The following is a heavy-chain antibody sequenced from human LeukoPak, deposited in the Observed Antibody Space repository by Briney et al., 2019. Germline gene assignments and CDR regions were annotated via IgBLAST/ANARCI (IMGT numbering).Heavy chain of an antibody. D-gene: IGHD5-12*01. CDR2: ISAYNGNT. CDR3: ARERSSGYDYRRHDAFDI. Sequence: GASVKVSCKASGYTFTSYGISWVRQAPGQGLEWMGWISAYNGNTNYAQKLQGRATMTTDTSTSTAYMELRSLRSDDTAVYYCARERSSGYDYRRHDAFDIWGQGTMVTVSS. V-gene: IGHV1-18*01. J-gene: IGHJ3*02. CDR1: GYTFTSYG.